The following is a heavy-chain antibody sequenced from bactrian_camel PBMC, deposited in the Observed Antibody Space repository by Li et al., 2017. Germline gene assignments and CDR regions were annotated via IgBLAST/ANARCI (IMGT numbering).Heavy chain of an antibody. CDR3: AKAYDSDYASYGDY. V-gene: IGHV3S53*01. D-gene: IGHD4*01. J-gene: IGHJ4*01. CDR2: IDSNGNV. Sequence: QVQLVESGGGSVQAGGSLRLSCVVSRDIGVTTCMAWFRQAPGTDREGVASIDSNGNVVYADFVKGRFTISRDNAKNTLYLQLNSLSTEDMAMYYCAKAYDSDYASYGDYWGQGTQVTVS. CDR1: RDIGVTTC.